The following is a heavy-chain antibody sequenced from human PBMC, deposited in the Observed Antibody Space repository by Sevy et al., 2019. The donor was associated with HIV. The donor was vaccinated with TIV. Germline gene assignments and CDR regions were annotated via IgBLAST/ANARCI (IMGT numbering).Heavy chain of an antibody. J-gene: IGHJ4*02. CDR2: ISGTGNTI. V-gene: IGHV3-48*02. CDR1: GFTFSSHS. Sequence: GGSLRLSCAASGFTFSSHSMNWVRQTPGKGLEWISYISGTGNTIYYADSVKGRFTIYRDNAKNSLYLQLKSLRDEDTAIYYCASVPPYYDSNVSDIWGQGSLVTVSS. CDR3: ASVPPYYDSNVSDI. D-gene: IGHD3-22*01.